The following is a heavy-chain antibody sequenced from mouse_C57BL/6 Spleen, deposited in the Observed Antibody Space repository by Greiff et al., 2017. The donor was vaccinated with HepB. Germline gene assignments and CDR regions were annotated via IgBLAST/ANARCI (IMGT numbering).Heavy chain of an antibody. CDR3: ARSIGSSSYWYFDV. Sequence: VQVVESGAELVKPGASVKISCKASGYAFSSYWMNWVKQRPGKGLEWIGQIYPGDGDTNYNGKFKGKATLTADKSSSTAYMQLSSLTSEDSAVYFCARSIGSSSYWYFDVWGTGTTVTVSS. CDR2: IYPGDGDT. CDR1: GYAFSSYW. D-gene: IGHD1-1*01. J-gene: IGHJ1*03. V-gene: IGHV1-80*01.